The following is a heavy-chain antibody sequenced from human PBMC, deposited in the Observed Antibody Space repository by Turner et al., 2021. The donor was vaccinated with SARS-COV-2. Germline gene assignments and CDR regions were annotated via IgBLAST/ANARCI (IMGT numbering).Heavy chain of an antibody. J-gene: IGHJ6*02. D-gene: IGHD1-26*01. Sequence: EVQLVESGGGLVQPGGSLRLSCAASGFTFSSYEMNWVRQAPGKWPEWVSYISRSGSTIYYADSVKSRFTISRDNAKNSLYLQMNSLRAEDTAVYYCAREVVGAIHGIDVWGQGTTVTVSS. CDR1: GFTFSSYE. V-gene: IGHV3-48*03. CDR3: AREVVGAIHGIDV. CDR2: ISRSGSTI.